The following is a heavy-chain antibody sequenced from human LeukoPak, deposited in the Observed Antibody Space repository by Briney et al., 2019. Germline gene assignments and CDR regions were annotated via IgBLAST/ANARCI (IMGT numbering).Heavy chain of an antibody. CDR2: IIPIFGTA. CDR3: ARGKAVVPAAGYYYYYYMDV. V-gene: IGHV1-69*01. CDR1: GGTFSSYA. J-gene: IGHJ6*03. D-gene: IGHD2-2*01. Sequence: GSSVKVSCKASGGTFSSYAISWVRQAPGQGLEWMGGIIPIFGTANYAQKFQGRVTITADESTSTAYMELSSLRSEDTAVYYCARGKAVVPAAGYYYYYYMDVWGKGTTVTVSS.